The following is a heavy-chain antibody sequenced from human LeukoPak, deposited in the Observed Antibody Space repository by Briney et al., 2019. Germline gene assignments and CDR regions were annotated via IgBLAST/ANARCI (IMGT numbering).Heavy chain of an antibody. J-gene: IGHJ4*02. V-gene: IGHV4-59*01. CDR3: ARLRNYYDSSGYYWVFDY. D-gene: IGHD3-22*01. CDR1: GDSISNSY. CDR2: MYHSGST. Sequence: SETLSLTCTVSGDSISNSYWSWIRQPPGRGLEYTGYMYHSGSTNYNPSLKSRVTILVDTSKKQFSLKLSSVTVADTAIYYCARLRNYYDSSGYYWVFDYWGQGILVTVSS.